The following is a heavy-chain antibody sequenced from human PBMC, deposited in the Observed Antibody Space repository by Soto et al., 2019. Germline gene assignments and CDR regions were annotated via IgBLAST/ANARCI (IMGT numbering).Heavy chain of an antibody. D-gene: IGHD4-17*01. J-gene: IGHJ6*02. V-gene: IGHV3-23*01. CDR3: AKDLSATVTRHWYYYYGMDV. CDR1: GFTFSSYA. Sequence: GGSLRLSCAASGFTFSSYAMSWVRQAPGKGLEWVSAISGSGGSTYYADSVKGRFTISRDNSKNTLYLQMNSLRAEDTAVYYCAKDLSATVTRHWYYYYGMDVWGQGTTVTVSS. CDR2: ISGSGGST.